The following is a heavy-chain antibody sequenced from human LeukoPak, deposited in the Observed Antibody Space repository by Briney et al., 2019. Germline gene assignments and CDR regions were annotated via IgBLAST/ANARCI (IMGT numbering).Heavy chain of an antibody. CDR1: GFTFSSYS. V-gene: IGHV3-48*01. CDR3: ARDFYDSSGYPLGDI. J-gene: IGHJ3*02. D-gene: IGHD3-22*01. CDR2: ISSSSSTI. Sequence: PGGSLRLSCAASGFTFSSYSMNWVRQAPGKGLEWVSYISSSSSTIYYADSVKGRFTISRDNAKNSLYLQMNSLRAEDTAVYYCARDFYDSSGYPLGDIWGQGTMVTVSS.